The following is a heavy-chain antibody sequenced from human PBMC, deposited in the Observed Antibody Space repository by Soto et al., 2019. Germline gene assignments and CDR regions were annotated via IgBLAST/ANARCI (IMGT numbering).Heavy chain of an antibody. Sequence: GASVKVSCKASGGTFSSYAISWVRQAPGQGLEWMGGIIPIFGTANYAQKFQGRVTITADESTSTAYMELSSLRSEDTAVYYCARDESCSGGSCYSYNWFDPWGQGTLVIVSS. CDR3: ARDESCSGGSCYSYNWFDP. CDR1: GGTFSSYA. D-gene: IGHD2-15*01. J-gene: IGHJ5*02. V-gene: IGHV1-69*13. CDR2: IIPIFGTA.